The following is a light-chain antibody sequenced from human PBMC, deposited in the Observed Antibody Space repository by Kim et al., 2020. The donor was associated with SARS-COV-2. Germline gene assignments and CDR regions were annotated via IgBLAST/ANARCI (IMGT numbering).Light chain of an antibody. Sequence: PGETVTTSGTRSSVSIASNYVQWYQQRPGSAPTTVIYEDNQRPSGVPDRFSGSIDSSSNSASLTISGLKTEDEADYYCQSYDSPWVFGGGTQLTVL. CDR1: SVSIASNY. V-gene: IGLV6-57*03. J-gene: IGLJ3*02. CDR3: QSYDSPWV. CDR2: EDN.